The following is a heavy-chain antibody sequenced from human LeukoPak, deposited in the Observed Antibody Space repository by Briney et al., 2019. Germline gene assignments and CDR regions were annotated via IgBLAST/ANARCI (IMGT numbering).Heavy chain of an antibody. Sequence: ASVKVSCKASGYTFTDYYMHWVRQAPGQGLEWMGWINPDSGGTRYSQKFQGRVTMTRDTSINTVYMELSRLRSDDTAVHYCARPHDGGSYSNDAFDIWGQGTMVTVSS. V-gene: IGHV1-2*02. CDR2: INPDSGGT. CDR1: GYTFTDYY. D-gene: IGHD1-26*01. CDR3: ARPHDGGSYSNDAFDI. J-gene: IGHJ3*02.